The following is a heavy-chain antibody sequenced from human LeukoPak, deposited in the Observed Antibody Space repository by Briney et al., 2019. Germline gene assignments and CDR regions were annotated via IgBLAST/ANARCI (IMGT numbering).Heavy chain of an antibody. J-gene: IGHJ4*02. CDR1: GFTFSSYS. Sequence: GGSLRLSCAASGFTFSSYSMNWVRQAPGKGLEWVSSISSSSSYIYYADSVKGRSTISRDNAKNSLYLQMNSLRAEDTAVYYCASYNYDYVWGSSPDLDYWGQGTLVTVSS. CDR2: ISSSSSYI. CDR3: ASYNYDYVWGSSPDLDY. D-gene: IGHD3-16*01. V-gene: IGHV3-21*01.